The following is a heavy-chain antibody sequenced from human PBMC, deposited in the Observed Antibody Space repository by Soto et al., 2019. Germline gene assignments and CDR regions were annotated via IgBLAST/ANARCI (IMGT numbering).Heavy chain of an antibody. V-gene: IGHV3-23*01. Sequence: EVQLLESGGGLVQPGGSLRLSCAASGFTFSSYAMSWVRQAPGKGLEWVSAISGSGGSTYYADSVKGRFTISRDNSKNTRYVQMNSLRAEDTAVYYCAKEKTYSSGWDGMDVWGQGTTVTVSS. CDR2: ISGSGGST. J-gene: IGHJ6*02. D-gene: IGHD6-19*01. CDR3: AKEKTYSSGWDGMDV. CDR1: GFTFSSYA.